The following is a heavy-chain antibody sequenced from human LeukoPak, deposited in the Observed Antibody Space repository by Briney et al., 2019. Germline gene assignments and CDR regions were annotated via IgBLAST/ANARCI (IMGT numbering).Heavy chain of an antibody. CDR2: INPIFGTA. Sequence: ASVKVSCKASGGTFSSYAISWVRQAPGQGFEWMGGINPIFGTANYAQKFQGRVTITADESTSTAYMELSSLRSEDTAVYYCARTNYYDSSGYYSALDYWGQGTLVTVSS. CDR3: ARTNYYDSSGYYSALDY. J-gene: IGHJ4*02. D-gene: IGHD3-22*01. V-gene: IGHV1-69*01. CDR1: GGTFSSYA.